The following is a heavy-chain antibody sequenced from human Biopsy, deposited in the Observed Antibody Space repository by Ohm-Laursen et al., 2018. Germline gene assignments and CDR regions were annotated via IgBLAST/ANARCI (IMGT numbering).Heavy chain of an antibody. CDR2: IYYSGST. D-gene: IGHD1-26*01. Sequence: TLSLTCTVSGGSISSYYWNWIRQPPGKGLEWVGYIYYSGSTNYNPSLKSRVTISVDRSKNHFSLELSSVTAADTAVYYCARVGVGAPSIDYFDSWGQGALVTVSS. CDR1: GGSISSYY. V-gene: IGHV4-59*01. CDR3: ARVGVGAPSIDYFDS. J-gene: IGHJ4*02.